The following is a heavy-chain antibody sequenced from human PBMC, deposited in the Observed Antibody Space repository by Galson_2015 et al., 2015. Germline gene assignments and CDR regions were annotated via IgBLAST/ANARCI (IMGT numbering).Heavy chain of an antibody. D-gene: IGHD3-10*01. Sequence: SVKVSCKASGYTFTSYDINWVRQATGQGLEWMGWMNPNSGNTGYAQKFQGRVTMTRNTSISTAYMELSSLRSEDTAVYYCARGPNRYGSGSYYNGPGYWGQGTLVTVSS. V-gene: IGHV1-8*01. CDR3: ARGPNRYGSGSYYNGPGY. CDR1: GYTFTSYD. CDR2: MNPNSGNT. J-gene: IGHJ4*02.